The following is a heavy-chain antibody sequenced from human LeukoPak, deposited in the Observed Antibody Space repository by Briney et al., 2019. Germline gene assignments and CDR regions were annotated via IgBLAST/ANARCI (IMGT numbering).Heavy chain of an antibody. D-gene: IGHD2-2*01. Sequence: AGGSLRLSCAASGFTFSNYAMTWVRQAPGKGLEWVSTISDGGAATYYADSVKGRFTISRDNSKNTLSLQMNSLRAEDTAVYYCAKALNALVPSTSRWFDPWGQGTLVTVSS. CDR3: AKALNALVPSTSRWFDP. CDR2: ISDGGAAT. CDR1: GFTFSNYA. V-gene: IGHV3-23*01. J-gene: IGHJ5*02.